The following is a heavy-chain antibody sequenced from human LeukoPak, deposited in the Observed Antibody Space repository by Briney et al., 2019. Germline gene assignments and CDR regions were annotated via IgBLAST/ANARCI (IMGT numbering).Heavy chain of an antibody. D-gene: IGHD5-12*01. CDR1: GYTFTSYG. Sequence: ASVKVSCKASGYTFTSYGITWVRQAPGQGLEWMGWISTYNGNTNYAQNLQGRATMTTDTSTSTAYMELRSLRSDDTAVYYCARGRGSTSRYWGQGTLVTVSS. CDR3: ARGRGSTSRY. V-gene: IGHV1-18*01. J-gene: IGHJ4*02. CDR2: ISTYNGNT.